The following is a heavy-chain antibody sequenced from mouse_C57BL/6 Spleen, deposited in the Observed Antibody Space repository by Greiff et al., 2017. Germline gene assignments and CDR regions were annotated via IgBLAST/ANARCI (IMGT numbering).Heavy chain of an antibody. CDR2: INPSNGGT. D-gene: IGHD1-1*01. CDR1: GYTFTSYW. Sequence: VQLQQPGTELVKPGASVKLSCKASGYTFTSYWMHWVKQRPGQGLEWIGNINPSNGGTNYNEKFKSKATLTVDKSSSTAYMQLSSLTSEDSAVYYCARSGVYYGSSYGPHWYFDVWGTGTTVTVSS. J-gene: IGHJ1*03. V-gene: IGHV1-53*01. CDR3: ARSGVYYGSSYGPHWYFDV.